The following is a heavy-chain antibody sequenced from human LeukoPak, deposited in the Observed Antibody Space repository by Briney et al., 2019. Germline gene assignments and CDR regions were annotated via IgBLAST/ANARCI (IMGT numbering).Heavy chain of an antibody. V-gene: IGHV4-59*01. D-gene: IGHD3-22*01. CDR3: ARVGGEDYYDSSGYYRQEYYFDY. CDR1: GVSISSYY. J-gene: IGHJ4*02. Sequence: SQTLSLTCTVSGVSISSYYWSWIRQPPGKGLEWIGYIYYSGSTNYNPSLKSRVTISVDTSKNQFSLKLSSVTAADTAVYYCARVGGEDYYDSSGYYRQEYYFDYWGQGTLVTVSS. CDR2: IYYSGST.